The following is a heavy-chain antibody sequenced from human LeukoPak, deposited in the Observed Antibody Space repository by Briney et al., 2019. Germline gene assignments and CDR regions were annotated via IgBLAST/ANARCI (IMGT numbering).Heavy chain of an antibody. CDR3: ARGRSAAAGKFDY. D-gene: IGHD6-13*01. CDR1: GFTFSSYS. V-gene: IGHV3-21*01. CDR2: NSSSSSYI. J-gene: IGHJ4*02. Sequence: GGSLRLSCAASGFTFSSYSMNWVRQAPGKGLEWVSSNSSSSSYIYYADSVKGRFTISRDNAKNSLYLQMNSLRAEDTAVYYCARGRSAAAGKFDYWGQGTLVTVSS.